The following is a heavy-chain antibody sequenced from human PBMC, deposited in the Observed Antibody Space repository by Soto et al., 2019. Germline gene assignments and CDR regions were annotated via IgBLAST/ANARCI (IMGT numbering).Heavy chain of an antibody. V-gene: IGHV1-69*04. Sequence: ASVKVSCKASGGTFSSYTISWVRQAPGQGLEWMGRIIPILGIANYAQKFQGRVTITADKSTSTAYMELSSLRSEDTAVYYCATDPQFRSEYFGHDYWGQGTLVTVSS. D-gene: IGHD3-9*01. CDR2: IIPILGIA. CDR1: GGTFSSYT. CDR3: ATDPQFRSEYFGHDY. J-gene: IGHJ4*02.